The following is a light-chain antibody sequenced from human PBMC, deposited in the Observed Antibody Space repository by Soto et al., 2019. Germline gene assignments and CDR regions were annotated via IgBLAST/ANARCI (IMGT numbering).Light chain of an antibody. V-gene: IGLV2-23*02. CDR2: EVS. CDR3: CSYAGSSTFVV. CDR1: SSDVGSYNL. J-gene: IGLJ2*01. Sequence: QSALTQPASVSGSPGQSITISCTGTSSDVGSYNLVSWYQQHPGKAPKLMIYEVSKRPSGVSNRFSGSKSGNTASLTISELQPEDEADYYCCSYAGSSTFVVFGGGTKLTVL.